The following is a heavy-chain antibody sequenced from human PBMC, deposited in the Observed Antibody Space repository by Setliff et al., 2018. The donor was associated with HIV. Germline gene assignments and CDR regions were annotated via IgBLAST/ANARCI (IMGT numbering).Heavy chain of an antibody. CDR2: FYHSTT. CDR1: GYSISSGYY. CDR3: AREEKLSAVAGTMYYYYAMDV. J-gene: IGHJ6*02. V-gene: IGHV4-38-2*02. D-gene: IGHD6-19*01. Sequence: SETLSLTCVVSGYSISSGYYWGWIRQPPGTGLEWIGSFYHSTTYYNPSLKSRVTISVDTSKNQFSLKLSSVTAADTAVYYCAREEKLSAVAGTMYYYYAMDVWGQGTTVTVSS.